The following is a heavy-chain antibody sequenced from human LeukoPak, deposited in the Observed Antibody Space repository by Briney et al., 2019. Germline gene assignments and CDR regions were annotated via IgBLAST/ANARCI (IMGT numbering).Heavy chain of an antibody. D-gene: IGHD4-17*01. V-gene: IGHV4-31*03. CDR1: GGSISSGGYY. CDR2: IYYSGST. Sequence: PSQTLSLTCTVSGGSISSGGYYWSWIRQHPGKGLEWIGYIYYSGSTYYNPSLTSRVTISVDTSKNQFSLKLSSVTAADTAVYYCARVSTVTTNYFDYWGQGTLVTVSS. CDR3: ARVSTVTTNYFDY. J-gene: IGHJ4*02.